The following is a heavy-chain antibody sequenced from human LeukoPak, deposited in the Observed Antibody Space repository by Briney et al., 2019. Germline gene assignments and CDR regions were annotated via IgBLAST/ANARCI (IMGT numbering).Heavy chain of an antibody. CDR1: GFIVSSTY. V-gene: IGHV3-74*01. J-gene: IGHJ4*02. CDR2: INSDGSST. Sequence: GGSLRLSCAASGFIVSSTYMSWVRQAPGKGLVWVSRINSDGSSTSYADSVKGRFTISRDNAKNTLYLQMNSLRAEDTAVYYCARGSGGNYDILTGYDDYWGQGTLVTVSS. CDR3: ARGSGGNYDILTGYDDY. D-gene: IGHD3-9*01.